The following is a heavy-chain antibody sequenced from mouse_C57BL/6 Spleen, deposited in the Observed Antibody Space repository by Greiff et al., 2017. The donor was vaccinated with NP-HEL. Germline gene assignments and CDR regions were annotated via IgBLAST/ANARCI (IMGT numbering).Heavy chain of an antibody. D-gene: IGHD1-1*01. CDR2: ISDGGSYT. V-gene: IGHV5-4*03. CDR3: ARGGVAPFDY. CDR1: GFTFSSYA. Sequence: EVMLVESGGGLVKPGGSLKLSCAASGFTFSSYAMSWVRQTPEKRLEWVATISDGGSYTYYPGNVKGRFTISRDNAKNNLYLQMSHLKSEDTAMYYCARGGVAPFDYWGQGTTLTVSS. J-gene: IGHJ2*01.